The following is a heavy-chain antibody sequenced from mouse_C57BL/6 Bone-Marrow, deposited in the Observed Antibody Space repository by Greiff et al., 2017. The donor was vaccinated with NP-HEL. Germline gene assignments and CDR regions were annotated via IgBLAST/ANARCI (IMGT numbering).Heavy chain of an antibody. J-gene: IGHJ4*01. V-gene: IGHV5-9-1*02. CDR2: ISSGGDYI. CDR1: GFTFSSYA. Sequence: EVKLMESGEGLVKPGGSLKLSCAASGFTFSSYAMSWVRQTPEKRLEWVAYISSGGDYIYYADTVKGRFTISRDNARNTLYLQMSSLKSEDTAMYYCTRDTWITTVVSPMDYWGQGTSVTVSS. D-gene: IGHD1-1*01. CDR3: TRDTWITTVVSPMDY.